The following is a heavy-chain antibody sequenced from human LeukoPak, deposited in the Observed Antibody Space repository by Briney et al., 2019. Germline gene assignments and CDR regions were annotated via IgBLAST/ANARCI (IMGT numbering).Heavy chain of an antibody. CDR3: ARVTMVAGASYNWFVV. V-gene: IGHV3-33*01. CDR2: IWSDGSNK. CDR1: GFTFSNYG. D-gene: IGHD2-15*01. Sequence: PGRSLRLSCAASGFTFSNYGMHWVRQAPGKGPEWVAVIWSDGSNKHYADSARGRFTISRDNSKNTLYLQMSSLRADDTAVYYCARVTMVAGASYNWFVVWGQGTLVTVST. J-gene: IGHJ5*02.